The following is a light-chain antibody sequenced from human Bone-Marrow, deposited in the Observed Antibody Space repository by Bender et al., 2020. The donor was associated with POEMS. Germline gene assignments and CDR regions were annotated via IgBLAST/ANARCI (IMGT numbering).Light chain of an antibody. Sequence: SYEVTHPPSVSVSPGQTASITCSGDDLGDKYVAWYQQKPGQSPVLVIYQDTKLPSGIPERFSGSNSGNTATLTISGTQAMDEADYYCQAWDTYSVIFGGGTKLTVL. CDR1: DLGDKY. V-gene: IGLV3-1*01. CDR2: QDT. CDR3: QAWDTYSVI. J-gene: IGLJ2*01.